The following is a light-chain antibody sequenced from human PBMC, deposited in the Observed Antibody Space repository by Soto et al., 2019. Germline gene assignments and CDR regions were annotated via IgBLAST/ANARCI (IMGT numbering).Light chain of an antibody. CDR3: SLYTSSVV. V-gene: IGLV2-18*01. J-gene: IGLJ2*01. CDR1: SSDVGSYNR. Sequence: QSALTQPPSVSGSPGQSVTIFCTGTSSDVGSYNRVSWYQQPPGTAPKLMIYEVSNRPSGVPDRFSGSKSGNTASLTISGLQAEDEADYYCSLYTSSVVFGGGTKLTVL. CDR2: EVS.